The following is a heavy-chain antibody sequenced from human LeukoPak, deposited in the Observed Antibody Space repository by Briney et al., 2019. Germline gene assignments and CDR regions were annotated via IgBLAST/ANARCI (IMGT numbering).Heavy chain of an antibody. CDR2: IKQDGSKK. CDR1: GFPFSSYW. CDR3: TRVGYIDEGIDY. V-gene: IGHV3-7*04. Sequence: GGSLRLSCVASGFPFSSYWMTWVRQAPGKGLEWVANIKQDGSKKSYVDSVRGRFTISRDNAKNSLYLQMNSLRAEDTAIYYCTRVGYIDEGIDYWGQGTLVTVSS. D-gene: IGHD5-24*01. J-gene: IGHJ4*02.